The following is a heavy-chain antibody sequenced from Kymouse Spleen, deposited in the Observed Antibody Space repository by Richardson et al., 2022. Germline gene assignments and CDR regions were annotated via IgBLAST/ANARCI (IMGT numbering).Heavy chain of an antibody. CDR1: GFTFSGSA. Sequence: EVQLVESGGGLVQPGGSLKLSCAASGFTFSGSAMHWVRQASGKGLEWVGRIRSKANSYATAYAASVKGRFTISRDDSKNTAYLQMNSLKTEDTAVYYCTIFHNWFDPWGQGTLVTVSS. D-gene: IGHD2-15*01,IGHD2-2*02,IGHD2-21*02. CDR2: IRSKANSYAT. CDR3: TIFHNWFDP. J-gene: IGHJ5*02. V-gene: IGHV3-73*02.